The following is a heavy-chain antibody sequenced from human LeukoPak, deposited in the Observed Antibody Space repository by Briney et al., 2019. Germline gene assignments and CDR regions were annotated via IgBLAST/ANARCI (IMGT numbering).Heavy chain of an antibody. Sequence: KMSGPTLVKPTQTLTLTCTFSGFSLSTSGVGVGWIRQPPGKALEWLALIYSNDDKRYSPSLKSRLTITKDTSKNQVVLTMTNMDPVDTATYYCAHERKYDILTGYNYYFDYWGQGTLVTVSS. CDR1: GFSLSTSGVG. D-gene: IGHD3-9*01. CDR3: AHERKYDILTGYNYYFDY. J-gene: IGHJ4*02. V-gene: IGHV2-5*01. CDR2: IYSNDDK.